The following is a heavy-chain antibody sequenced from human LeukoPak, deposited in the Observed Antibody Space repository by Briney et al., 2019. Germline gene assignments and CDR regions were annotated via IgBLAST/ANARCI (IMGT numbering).Heavy chain of an antibody. CDR3: ATVRRYCGGDCTLGYYFDY. Sequence: ASVKVSCKVSGYTLTELSMHWVRQAPGKGLEWMGGFDPEDGETIYAQKFQGRVTMTEDTSTDTAYTELSSLRSEDTAVYYCATVRRYCGGDCTLGYYFDYWGQGTLVTVSS. J-gene: IGHJ4*02. CDR2: FDPEDGET. V-gene: IGHV1-24*01. CDR1: GYTLTELS. D-gene: IGHD2-21*02.